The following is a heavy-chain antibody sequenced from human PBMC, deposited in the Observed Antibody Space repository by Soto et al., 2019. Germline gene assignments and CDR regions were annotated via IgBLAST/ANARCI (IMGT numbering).Heavy chain of an antibody. CDR2: MSFDGTYK. CDR1: GFRFSDYG. Sequence: QVQLAESGGGVVQPGRSLRLSCIGSGFRFSDYGMHWVRQAPGKGLEWVAMMSFDGTYKYSADSVKGRFIISRDNSKNTLYLQINSLRAEDTAVYHCAKDRRDGEYNSVYDFWGQGTLVTVSS. V-gene: IGHV3-30*18. D-gene: IGHD4-17*01. CDR3: AKDRRDGEYNSVYDF. J-gene: IGHJ4*02.